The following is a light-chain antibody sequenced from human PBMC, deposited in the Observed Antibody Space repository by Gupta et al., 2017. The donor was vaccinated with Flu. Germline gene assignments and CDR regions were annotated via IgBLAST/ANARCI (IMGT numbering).Light chain of an antibody. CDR3: QQYYNTLPYT. CDR2: WAS. J-gene: IGKJ2*01. CDR1: QSILYSSNNKNY. Sequence: DIVMTQSPDSLAVSLGERATINCKSSQSILYSSNNKNYLAWYQQKPGQPPKLLIYWASARESGVPDRFSGSGSGTDFTLTISSLQAEDVAIYYCQQYYNTLPYTFGQGTKLENK. V-gene: IGKV4-1*01.